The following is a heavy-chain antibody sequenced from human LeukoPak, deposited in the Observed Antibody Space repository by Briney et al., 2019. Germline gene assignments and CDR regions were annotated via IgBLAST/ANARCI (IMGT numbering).Heavy chain of an antibody. J-gene: IGHJ4*02. CDR3: ARAGGSSWYVSLYY. CDR1: GGTFSSSV. CDR2: IIPIIGTP. Sequence: ASVKVSCKASGGTFSSSVISWVRQAPGQGLEWMGRIIPIIGTPDYAQKFQGRVTITADKSTNTAYMELTSLKSDDTAVYYCARAGGSSWYVSLYYWGQGTLVTVSS. D-gene: IGHD6-13*01. V-gene: IGHV1-69*04.